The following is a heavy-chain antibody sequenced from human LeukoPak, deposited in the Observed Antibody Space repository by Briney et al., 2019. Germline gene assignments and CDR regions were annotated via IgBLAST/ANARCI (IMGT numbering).Heavy chain of an antibody. Sequence: PAGGSLRLSCAASGFSVSNNYMSWVRQAPGKGLEWVSLIYSGGDKRYAASVKGRFTISRDNSKNMLYLQMDSLRVEDTAVYYCGGYSSLDHWGQGTLVTVSS. CDR1: GFSVSNNY. J-gene: IGHJ4*02. CDR2: IYSGGDK. CDR3: GGYSSLDH. V-gene: IGHV3-53*01. D-gene: IGHD3-22*01.